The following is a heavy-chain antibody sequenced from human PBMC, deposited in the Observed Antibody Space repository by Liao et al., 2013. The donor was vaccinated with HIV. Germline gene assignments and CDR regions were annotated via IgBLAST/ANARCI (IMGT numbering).Heavy chain of an antibody. D-gene: IGHD3-22*01. Sequence: VQLQESGPGLVQPSDTLSLTCTVSGASITPYFWAWIRQPAGRALEWIGRVSVSGSTHCNVSLKSRVTMSLDKSKNQFXLNLTXVTAADTAVYFCARLTDDYYEGSPYYYFFDSWGQGTLVAVSS. CDR2: VSVSGST. CDR1: GASITPYF. V-gene: IGHV4-4*07. J-gene: IGHJ4*02. CDR3: ARLTDDYYEGSPYYYFFDS.